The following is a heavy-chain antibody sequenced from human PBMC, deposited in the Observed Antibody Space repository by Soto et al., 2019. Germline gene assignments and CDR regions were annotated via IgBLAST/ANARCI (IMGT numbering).Heavy chain of an antibody. J-gene: IGHJ6*02. D-gene: IGHD4-4*01. CDR2: IYYSGST. Sequence: PSETLSLTCTVSGGSISSSSYYWGWIRQPPGKGLEWIGSIYYSGSTYYNPSLKSRVTISVDTSKNPFSLKLSSVTAADTAVYYCAIGTTNYYYGMDVWGQGTTVTVSS. CDR3: AIGTTNYYYGMDV. V-gene: IGHV4-39*01. CDR1: GGSISSSSYY.